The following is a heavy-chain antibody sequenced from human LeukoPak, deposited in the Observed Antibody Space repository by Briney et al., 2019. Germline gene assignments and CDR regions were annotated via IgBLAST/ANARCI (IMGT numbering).Heavy chain of an antibody. V-gene: IGHV3-23*01. CDR3: ARHGLTPEYFQH. D-gene: IGHD3-9*01. J-gene: IGHJ1*01. Sequence: PGGSLRLSCAASGFTFSSYAMSWVRQAPGKGLEWVSAISGSGGSTYYADSVKDRFTISRDNSKNTLYLQMNSLRAEDTAVYYCARHGLTPEYFQHWGQGTLVTVSS. CDR1: GFTFSSYA. CDR2: ISGSGGST.